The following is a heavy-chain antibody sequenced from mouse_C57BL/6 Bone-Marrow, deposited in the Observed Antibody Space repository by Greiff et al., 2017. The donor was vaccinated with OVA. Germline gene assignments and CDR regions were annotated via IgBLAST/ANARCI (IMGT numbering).Heavy chain of an antibody. V-gene: IGHV1-37*01. Sequence: DVKLVESGPELVKPGASVKISCKASGYSFTGYFMNWVKQSHGKSLEWIGRINPYNGDTFYNQKFKGKATLTVDKSSSTAYMELRSLTSEDFAVYYCARETNRWLRFADWGQGTLVTVSA. J-gene: IGHJ3*01. CDR1: GYSFTGYF. D-gene: IGHD2-3*01. CDR3: ARETNRWLRFAD. CDR2: INPYNGDT.